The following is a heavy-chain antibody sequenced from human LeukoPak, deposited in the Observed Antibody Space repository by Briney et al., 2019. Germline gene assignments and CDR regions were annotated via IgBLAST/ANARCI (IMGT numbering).Heavy chain of an antibody. CDR2: IYYSGST. CDR3: ARVITISINWFDP. J-gene: IGHJ5*02. D-gene: IGHD3-3*01. V-gene: IGHV4-59*01. CDR1: GGSISSYY. Sequence: PSETLSLTCTVSGGSISSYYWSWIRQPPGKGLEWIGYIYYSGSTNYNPSLKSRVTISVDTSKNQFSLKLSSVTAADTAVYYCARVITISINWFDPWGQGTLVTVSS.